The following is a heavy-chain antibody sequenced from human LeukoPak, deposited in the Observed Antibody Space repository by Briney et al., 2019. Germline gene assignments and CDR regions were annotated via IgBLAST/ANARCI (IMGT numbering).Heavy chain of an antibody. J-gene: IGHJ6*03. CDR3: AKLTTGRTYQYYYMDV. CDR1: GFTFSSYA. V-gene: IGHV3-23*01. Sequence: GGSLRLSCAASGFTFSSYAMSWVRQAPGKGLEWVSGISGSGGSTYYADSVKGRFTISRDNSKNTLYLQMNSLRAEDTAVYYCAKLTTGRTYQYYYMDVWGKGATVTVSS. CDR2: ISGSGGST. D-gene: IGHD1-1*01.